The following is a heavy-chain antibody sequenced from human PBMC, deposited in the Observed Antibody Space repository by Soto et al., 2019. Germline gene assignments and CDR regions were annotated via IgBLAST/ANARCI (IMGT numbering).Heavy chain of an antibody. CDR2: IHYSGTT. CDR1: GGSISSGGYY. CDR3: ARRTLTYYFDY. J-gene: IGHJ4*02. Sequence: PSETLSLTCTVSGGSISSGGYYWSWIRQHPGKGLECIGYIHYSGTTYYNPSLKSRVTISVDTSKNQFSLKLSSVTAADTAVYYCARRTLTYYFDYWGQGTLVTVSS. V-gene: IGHV4-31*03. D-gene: IGHD1-20*01.